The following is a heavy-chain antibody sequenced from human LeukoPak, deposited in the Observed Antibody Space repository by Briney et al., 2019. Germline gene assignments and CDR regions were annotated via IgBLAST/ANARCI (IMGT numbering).Heavy chain of an antibody. D-gene: IGHD3-22*01. CDR2: IYSGGST. V-gene: IGHV3-53*01. CDR3: ARGYYDSSGYYSLGYFDY. J-gene: IGHJ4*02. CDR1: GFTVSSNY. Sequence: GGSLRLSCAASGFTVSSNYMSWVRQAPGKGLEWVSVIYSGGSTYYADSVKGRFTISRDNSKNTLYLQMNSLRAEDTAVYYCARGYYDSSGYYSLGYFDYWGQGTLVTVSS.